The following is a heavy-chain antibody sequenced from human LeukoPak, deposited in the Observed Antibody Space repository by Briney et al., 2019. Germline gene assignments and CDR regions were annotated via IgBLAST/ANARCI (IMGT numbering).Heavy chain of an antibody. CDR3: ASGSAGEVASDYGMDA. V-gene: IGHV1-18*01. CDR1: GYTFTNYV. D-gene: IGHD3-16*01. CDR2: IGSYIGNT. J-gene: IGHJ6*02. Sequence: ASVKGSCKASGYTFTNYVISWVGQARGQGLESMGWIGSYIGNTNYAQKLQGRVTMPTDPSTSTSYMERRSLRPHDTAGYSCASGSAGEVASDYGMDAWGQGTTFTVSS.